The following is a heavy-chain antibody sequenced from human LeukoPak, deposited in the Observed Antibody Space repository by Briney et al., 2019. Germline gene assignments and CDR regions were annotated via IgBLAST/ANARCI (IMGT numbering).Heavy chain of an antibody. J-gene: IGHJ5*02. V-gene: IGHV1-18*01. D-gene: IGHD2-2*01. Sequence: ASVKVSCKASGYTFTSYGISWVRQAPGQGLEWMGWISAYNGNTNYAQKLQGRVTMTTDTSTSTAYMELSSLRSEDTAVYFCARDACSTTICQAGGNWFDPWGQGTLVIVSS. CDR1: GYTFTSYG. CDR3: ARDACSTTICQAGGNWFDP. CDR2: ISAYNGNT.